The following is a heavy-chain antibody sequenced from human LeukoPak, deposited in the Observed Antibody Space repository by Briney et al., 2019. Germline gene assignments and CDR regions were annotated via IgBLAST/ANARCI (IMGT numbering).Heavy chain of an antibody. CDR3: AKQVGPRYLDWYFDL. Sequence: GGSLRLSCAASGFTFDDFAMPWVRQAPGKGLKWVSGVTWNSGSLGYADSVKGRFTISRDNAKNSLYLQMNSLRAQDTALYYCAKQVGPRYLDWYFDLWGRSTLVTVPS. CDR1: GFTFDDFA. D-gene: IGHD1-20*01. J-gene: IGHJ2*01. V-gene: IGHV3-9*01. CDR2: VTWNSGSL.